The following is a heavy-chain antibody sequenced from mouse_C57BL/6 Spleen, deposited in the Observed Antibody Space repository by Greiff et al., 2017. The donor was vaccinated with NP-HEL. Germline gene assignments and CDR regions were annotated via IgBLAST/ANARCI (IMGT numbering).Heavy chain of an antibody. CDR3: EREDYGSSYGY. D-gene: IGHD1-1*01. CDR2: INPSSGYT. CDR1: GYTFTSYT. Sequence: QVQLQQSGAELARPGASVKMSCKASGYTFTSYTMHWVKQRPGQGLEWIGYINPSSGYTKYNQKFKDKATLTADKSSSTAYMQLSSLTSEDSAVYDCEREDYGSSYGYWGQGTTLTVSS. J-gene: IGHJ2*01. V-gene: IGHV1-4*01.